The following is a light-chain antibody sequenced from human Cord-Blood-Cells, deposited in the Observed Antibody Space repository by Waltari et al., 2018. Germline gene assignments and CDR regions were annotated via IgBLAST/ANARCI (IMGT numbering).Light chain of an antibody. CDR2: RNN. CDR3: AAWDDSLSGV. J-gene: IGLJ3*02. Sequence: QSVLTRPPSASGTPGQRVTIPCSVSSSNIGSNYVYWYQQLPGTAPTLLIYRNNQRPSGVPDRFSGSKSGTSASLAISGLRSEDEADYYCAAWDDSLSGVFGGGTKLTVL. V-gene: IGLV1-47*01. CDR1: SSNIGSNY.